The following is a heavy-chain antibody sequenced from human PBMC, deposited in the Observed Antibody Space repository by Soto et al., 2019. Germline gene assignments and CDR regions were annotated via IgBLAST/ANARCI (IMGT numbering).Heavy chain of an antibody. CDR1: GGSVTSHY. CDR3: ARESAGSGKNNWFDP. Sequence: SETLSLTCTVSGGSVTSHYWSWIRQPPGKALEWIGYIYYTGSAYYNPSLKSRVTMSLDTSRNKLSLQLNSVTAADTAVYYCARESAGSGKNNWFDPWGQGTLVTVPQ. J-gene: IGHJ5*02. V-gene: IGHV4-59*02. D-gene: IGHD3-10*01. CDR2: IYYTGSA.